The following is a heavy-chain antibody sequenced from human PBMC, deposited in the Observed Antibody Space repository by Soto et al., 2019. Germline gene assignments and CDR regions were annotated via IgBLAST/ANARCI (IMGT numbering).Heavy chain of an antibody. D-gene: IGHD6-19*01. V-gene: IGHV3-49*03. CDR1: GFPFGDYA. CDR3: QTGWYGGNESPFDY. J-gene: IGHJ4*02. CDR2: IRIKAYGGTT. Sequence: PGGSLRLSCTASGFPFGDYAMSWLRQSPGKGLEWVGFIRIKAYGGTTEYAASVKGRFTISRDDSKSIAYLQMNSLKTEDTAVYYCQTGWYGGNESPFDYWGQGTLVTVSS.